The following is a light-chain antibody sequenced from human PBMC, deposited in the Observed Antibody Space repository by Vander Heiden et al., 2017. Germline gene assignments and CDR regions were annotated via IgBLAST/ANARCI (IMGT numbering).Light chain of an antibody. CDR3: SSYTSSSTLV. CDR1: SSDVGDYNY. V-gene: IGLV2-14*03. J-gene: IGLJ3*02. CDR2: DVS. Sequence: QSALTQPASASGSPGPSITISCTGTSSDVGDYNYVSWYQQHPGKAPKLIIYDVSNRPSGVSNRFSGSKSGNTASLSISGLQAEDEADYYCSSYTSSSTLVFGGGTKLTVL.